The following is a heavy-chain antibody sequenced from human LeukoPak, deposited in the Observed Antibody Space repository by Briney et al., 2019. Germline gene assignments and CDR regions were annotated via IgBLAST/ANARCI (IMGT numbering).Heavy chain of an antibody. CDR1: GFTFSSYS. V-gene: IGHV3-21*01. CDR3: ARHLRGPGYSSSWRTFDY. Sequence: GGSLRLSCAASGFTFSSYSMNWVRQAPGKGLEWVSSISPSSSFMHYADSIKGRFTISRDNAENSLYLQMNSLRVEDTAVYYCARHLRGPGYSSSWRTFDYWGQGTLVTVSS. J-gene: IGHJ4*02. CDR2: ISPSSSFM. D-gene: IGHD6-13*01.